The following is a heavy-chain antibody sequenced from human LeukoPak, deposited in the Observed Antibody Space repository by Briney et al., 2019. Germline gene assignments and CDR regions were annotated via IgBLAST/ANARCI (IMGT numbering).Heavy chain of an antibody. CDR2: ITSGASVI. Sequence: GGSLRLSCVASGCTFKSYHMNWVRQAPGKGLEWLSGITSGASVIYYADSVKGRFTISRDDAKNSVFLQMSVLTVDDTAVYYCARKRLADLGDDTSFGGTPFDSWGQGTLVIVSS. V-gene: IGHV3-48*03. D-gene: IGHD3-16*01. CDR3: ARKRLADLGDDTSFGGTPFDS. J-gene: IGHJ4*02. CDR1: GCTFKSYH.